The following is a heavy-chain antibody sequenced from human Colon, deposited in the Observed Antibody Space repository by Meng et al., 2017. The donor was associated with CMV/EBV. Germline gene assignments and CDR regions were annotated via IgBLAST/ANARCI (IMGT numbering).Heavy chain of an antibody. CDR1: KFTFSDYF. D-gene: IGHD2-2*01. J-gene: IGHJ4*02. CDR2: ISGGSNTI. Sequence: GGSLRLSCTASKFTFSDYFMAWLRQAPGKGLEWISYISGGSNTIYYADSVKGRFTISRDNAKNSLYLQMNSLRAEDTAVYYCARDSCSSTSCYYYWGQGTLVTVSS. CDR3: ARDSCSSTSCYYY. V-gene: IGHV3-11*04.